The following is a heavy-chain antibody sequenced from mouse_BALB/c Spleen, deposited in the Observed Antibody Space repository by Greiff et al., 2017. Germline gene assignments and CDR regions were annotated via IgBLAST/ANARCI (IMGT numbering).Heavy chain of an antibody. Sequence: EVQLVESGGGLVKPGGSLKLSCAASGFTFSSYAMSWVRQTPEKRLEWVASISSGGSTYYPDSVKGRFTISRDNARNILYLQMSSLRSEDTAMYYCARHYGSSYAMDYWGQGTSVTVSS. CDR1: GFTFSSYA. CDR2: ISSGGST. CDR3: ARHYGSSYAMDY. V-gene: IGHV5-6-5*01. J-gene: IGHJ4*01. D-gene: IGHD1-1*01.